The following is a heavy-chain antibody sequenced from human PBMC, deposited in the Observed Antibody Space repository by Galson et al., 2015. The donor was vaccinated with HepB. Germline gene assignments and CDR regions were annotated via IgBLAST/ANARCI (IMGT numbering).Heavy chain of an antibody. Sequence: SVKVSCKASGYTFTRYGISWVRQAPGQGLEWMGWISAYNGNTNYAQKLQGRVTMTTDTSTSTAYMELRSLRSDDTAVYYCARGSPSQYYYGSGSVDYWGQGTLVTVSS. CDR2: ISAYNGNT. CDR1: GYTFTRYG. V-gene: IGHV1-18*01. D-gene: IGHD3-10*01. J-gene: IGHJ4*02. CDR3: ARGSPSQYYYGSGSVDY.